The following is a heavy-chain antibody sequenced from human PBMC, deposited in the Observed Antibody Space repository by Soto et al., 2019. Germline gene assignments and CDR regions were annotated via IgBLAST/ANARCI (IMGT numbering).Heavy chain of an antibody. D-gene: IGHD1-1*01. CDR1: GGSSGGYY. CDR3: ARGDTVTGMIVFDV. CDR2: VNPSGST. J-gene: IGHJ3*01. V-gene: IGHV4-34*01. Sequence: SETLSLTCDVYGGSSGGYYWSWIRQPPGKGLEWIGEVNPSGSTNFNPSLKTRVTISMDASENHLALKLSSVTAADTAVYYCARGDTVTGMIVFDVWDQGTMVTVSS.